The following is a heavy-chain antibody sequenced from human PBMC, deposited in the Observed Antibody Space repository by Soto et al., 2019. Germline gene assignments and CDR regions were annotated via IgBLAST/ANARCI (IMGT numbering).Heavy chain of an antibody. D-gene: IGHD1-26*01. CDR1: GGSISSGGYS. V-gene: IGHV4-30-2*01. CDR3: ATQEVGGTYVYTFDP. CDR2: MYHSGST. Sequence: PSETLSLTCAVSGGSISSGGYSWSWIRQPPGKGLEWIGYMYHSGSTYYNPSLKSRVTISIDRSKNQFSLKLSSVTAADTAVYYCATQEVGGTYVYTFDPWGQGTLVTVSS. J-gene: IGHJ5*02.